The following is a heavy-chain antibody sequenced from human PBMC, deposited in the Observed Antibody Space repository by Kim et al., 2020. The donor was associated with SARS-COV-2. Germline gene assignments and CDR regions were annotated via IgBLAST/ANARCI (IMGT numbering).Heavy chain of an antibody. Sequence: FTISRDNSKNTLYLQMNSLRAEDTAVYYCARDFNDYGDYLRLGYYYGMDVWGQGTTVTVSS. CDR3: ARDFNDYGDYLRLGYYYGMDV. V-gene: IGHV3-30*01. J-gene: IGHJ6*02. D-gene: IGHD4-17*01.